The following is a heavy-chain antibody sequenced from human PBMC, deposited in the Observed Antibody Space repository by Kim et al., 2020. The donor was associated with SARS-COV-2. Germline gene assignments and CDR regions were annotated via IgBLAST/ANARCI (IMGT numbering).Heavy chain of an antibody. Sequence: GGSLRLSCAASGFSFSNAWMSWVRQAPGKGLEWVGRSKSKTDGGTTDYAAPVKGRFTISRDDSKNTLYVEMNSLKTEDTAVYYCTTGYVSWSSSHRYYGMDVWGQGTTVTVSS. D-gene: IGHD3-3*01. J-gene: IGHJ6*02. CDR1: GFSFSNAW. V-gene: IGHV3-15*01. CDR3: TTGYVSWSSSHRYYGMDV. CDR2: SKSKTDGGTT.